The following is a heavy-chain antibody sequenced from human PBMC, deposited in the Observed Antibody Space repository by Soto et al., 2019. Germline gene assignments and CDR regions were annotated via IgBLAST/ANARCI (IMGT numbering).Heavy chain of an antibody. CDR1: GYTFTSYG. D-gene: IGHD3-3*01. CDR3: AGEWYYDFWRGYYTTNWFDP. V-gene: IGHV1-18*01. J-gene: IGHJ5*02. Sequence: GASVKVSCKASGYTFTSYGISWVRQAPGQGLEWMGWISAYNGNTNYAQKLQGRATMTTDTSTSTAYVELRSLRSDDTAVYYCAGEWYYDFWRGYYTTNWFDPWG. CDR2: ISAYNGNT.